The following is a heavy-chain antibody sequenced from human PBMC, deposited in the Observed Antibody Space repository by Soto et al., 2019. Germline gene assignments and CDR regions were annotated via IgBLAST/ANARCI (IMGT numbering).Heavy chain of an antibody. J-gene: IGHJ6*02. D-gene: IGHD3-10*01. V-gene: IGHV3-11*05. CDR2: ISSSSSYT. Sequence: QVQLVESGGGLVKPGGSLRLSCAASGFTFSDYYMSWIRQAPGKGLEWVSYISSSSSYTNYADSVKGRFTISRDNAKNSMYLQMNSLRAEDTAVYYCARDLPQVRGVNHYGMDVWGQGTTVTVSS. CDR3: ARDLPQVRGVNHYGMDV. CDR1: GFTFSDYY.